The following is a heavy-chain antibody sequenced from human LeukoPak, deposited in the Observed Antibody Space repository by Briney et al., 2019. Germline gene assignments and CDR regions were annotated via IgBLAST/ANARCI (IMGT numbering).Heavy chain of an antibody. Sequence: ASVKVSCKASGYTFTGYYMHWVRQAPGQGLEWMGWINPNSGGTNYAQKFQGRVTMTRDTSISTAYMELSRPRSDDTAVYYCARDRAEQWLDRGIDYWGQGTLVTVSS. CDR2: INPNSGGT. CDR3: ARDRAEQWLDRGIDY. J-gene: IGHJ4*02. D-gene: IGHD6-19*01. CDR1: GYTFTGYY. V-gene: IGHV1-2*02.